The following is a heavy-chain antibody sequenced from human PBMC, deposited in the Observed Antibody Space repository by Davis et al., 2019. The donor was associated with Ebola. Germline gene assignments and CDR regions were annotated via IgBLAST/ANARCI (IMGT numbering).Heavy chain of an antibody. CDR2: IYQNVTT. Sequence: MPSETLSLPCTVSGYSISSGYYWGWLRQPPGKGLEWLGAIYQNVTTFYNPSLKSRVAISADTSKNRFFLNLRSVTASDTAVYFCARDLRIPSYWSQGTLVTVSS. D-gene: IGHD2-15*01. CDR1: GYSISSGYY. J-gene: IGHJ4*02. V-gene: IGHV4-38-2*02. CDR3: ARDLRIPSY.